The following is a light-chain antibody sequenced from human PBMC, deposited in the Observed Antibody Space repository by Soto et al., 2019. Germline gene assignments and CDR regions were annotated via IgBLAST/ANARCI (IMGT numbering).Light chain of an antibody. J-gene: IGKJ5*01. Sequence: IQLTQSPSSLSASVGDRVTLTCRASQGITSYLAWYQQKPGKAPEPLIYGASTLQSGVPSRFSGSGSGTDFTLTISSLQPEDFATYYCQQLNDYPITFGQGTRLEIK. CDR1: QGITSY. CDR3: QQLNDYPIT. V-gene: IGKV1-9*01. CDR2: GAS.